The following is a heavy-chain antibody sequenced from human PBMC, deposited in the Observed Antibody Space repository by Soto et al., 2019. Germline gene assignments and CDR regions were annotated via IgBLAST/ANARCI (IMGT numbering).Heavy chain of an antibody. CDR1: GFSLGASGVG. Sequence: SGPTLVNPTQTLTLTCTFSGFSLGASGVGVGWIRQPPGKALEWLAVIYWDDDKRYSPSLKSRLTITKDTSKNQVLLTMTNMDPLDTATYYCARRLGYYYGSGNYKGVTFDIWGQGTMVTVSS. CDR3: ARRLGYYYGSGNYKGVTFDI. V-gene: IGHV2-5*02. CDR2: IYWDDDK. J-gene: IGHJ3*02. D-gene: IGHD3-10*01.